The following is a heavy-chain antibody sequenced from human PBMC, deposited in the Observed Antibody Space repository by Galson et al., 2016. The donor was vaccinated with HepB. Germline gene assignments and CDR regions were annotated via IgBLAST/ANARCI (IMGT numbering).Heavy chain of an antibody. Sequence: SLRLSCAASGFTFSGYTMNWVRQAPGKGLEWVSCISSSSSYIYYADSVKGRFTISRDNAKNSLYLQMNSLRAEDTAMYYCARDLERMTSFGMVTAPGYWGQGTLVTGSS. CDR3: ARDLERMTSFGMVTAPGY. D-gene: IGHD3-3*01. CDR2: ISSSSSYI. CDR1: GFTFSGYT. J-gene: IGHJ4*02. V-gene: IGHV3-21*01.